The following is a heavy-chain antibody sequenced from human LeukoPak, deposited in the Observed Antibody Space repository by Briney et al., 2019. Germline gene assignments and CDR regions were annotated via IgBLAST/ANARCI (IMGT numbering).Heavy chain of an antibody. CDR1: GGSISSYY. D-gene: IGHD6-6*01. CDR2: IYSSGST. J-gene: IGHJ4*02. CDR3: ARESYSSSYLFDF. Sequence: SETLSLTCTVSGGSISSYYWNWLGQPAGKGLEWMGHIYSSGSTNYNPSLKGRVTMSVDTSKNQISLKVNPVTAADTAVFYCARESYSSSYLFDFWGQGTLVTVAS. V-gene: IGHV4-4*07.